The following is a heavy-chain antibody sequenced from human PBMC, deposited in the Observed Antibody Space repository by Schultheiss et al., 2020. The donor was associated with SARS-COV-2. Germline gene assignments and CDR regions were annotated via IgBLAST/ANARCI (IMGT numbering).Heavy chain of an antibody. D-gene: IGHD3-10*01. J-gene: IGHJ4*02. CDR1: GGSISSSSYY. V-gene: IGHV4-61*02. CDR3: GANVGFGDLDY. Sequence: SQTLSLTCTVSGGSISSSSYYWSWIRQPAGKGLEWIGRIYTSGSTNYNPSLKSRVTMSVDTSKNQFSLKLSSVTAADTAVYYCGANVGFGDLDYWGQGTLVTVSS. CDR2: IYTSGST.